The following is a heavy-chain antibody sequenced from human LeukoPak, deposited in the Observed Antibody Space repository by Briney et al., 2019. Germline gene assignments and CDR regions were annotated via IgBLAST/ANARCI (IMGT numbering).Heavy chain of an antibody. CDR1: GGSISSYY. CDR3: ARVAIFGVVIIRGHFDY. CDR2: IYYSGST. J-gene: IGHJ4*02. D-gene: IGHD3-3*01. Sequence: PSETLSLTCTVSGGSISSYYWSWIRRPPGKGLEWIGYIYYSGSTNYNPSLKSRVTISVDTSKNQFSLRLSSVTAADTAVYYCARVAIFGVVIIRGHFDYWGQGTLVTVSS. V-gene: IGHV4-59*13.